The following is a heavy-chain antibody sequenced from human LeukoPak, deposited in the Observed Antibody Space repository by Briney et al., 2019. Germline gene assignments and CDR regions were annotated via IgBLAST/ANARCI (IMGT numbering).Heavy chain of an antibody. D-gene: IGHD2-15*01. CDR2: IIPIFGTA. CDR3: VRDFVDGYCSGGSCHNWFDP. J-gene: IGHJ5*02. V-gene: IGHV1-69*01. CDR1: GGTFSSYA. Sequence: SVKVSCKASGGTFSSYAISWVRQAPGQGLEWMGGIIPIFGTANYAQKFQGRVTITADESTSTAYMELSSLRSEDTAVYYCVRDFVDGYCSGGSCHNWFDPWGQETLVTVSS.